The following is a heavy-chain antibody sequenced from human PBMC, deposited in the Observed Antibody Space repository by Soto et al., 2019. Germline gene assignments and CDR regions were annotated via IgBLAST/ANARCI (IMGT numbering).Heavy chain of an antibody. J-gene: IGHJ4*02. D-gene: IGHD1-7*01. CDR3: ARVSLTGTLIDY. CDR2: IYSGGST. CDR1: GFTVSSNY. Sequence: GGSLRLSCAASGFTVSSNYMSWVRQAPGKGLEWVSVIYSGGSTYYADSVKGRFTVSRDNSKNTLYLQMNSLRAEDTAVYYCARVSLTGTLIDYWGQGTLVTVSS. V-gene: IGHV3-53*01.